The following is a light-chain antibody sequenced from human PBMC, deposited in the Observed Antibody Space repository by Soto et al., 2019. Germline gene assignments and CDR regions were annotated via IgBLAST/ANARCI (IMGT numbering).Light chain of an antibody. J-gene: IGKJ2*02. Sequence: DIEMTQSPSSLSASVGDRVTLTCRASQGISTYLNWYQQKPGEAPKLLIYAASLLHSGVPSRFSGSGSGTDFTLITSSLQPDDFAVYYCQQSYSSPRTFGQGTNLEI. V-gene: IGKV1-39*01. CDR2: AAS. CDR1: QGISTY. CDR3: QQSYSSPRT.